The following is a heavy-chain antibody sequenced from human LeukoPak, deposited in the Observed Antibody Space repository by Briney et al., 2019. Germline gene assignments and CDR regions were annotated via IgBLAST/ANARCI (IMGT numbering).Heavy chain of an antibody. CDR2: IYYSGST. Sequence: SETLSLTCTVSGGSISGGGYYWSWIRQPPGKGLEWIGYIYYSGSTNYNPSLKSRVTISVDTSKNQFSLKLSSVTAADTAVYYCARVRLFGSGRTGFDYWGQGTLVTVSS. V-gene: IGHV4-61*08. CDR3: ARVRLFGSGRTGFDY. J-gene: IGHJ4*02. D-gene: IGHD6-19*01. CDR1: GGSISGGGYY.